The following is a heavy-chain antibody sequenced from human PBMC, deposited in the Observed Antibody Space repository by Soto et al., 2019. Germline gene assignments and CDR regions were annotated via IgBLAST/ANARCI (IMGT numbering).Heavy chain of an antibody. Sequence: SVKVSCKASGGTLNTYTINWVRQAPGRRLEWVGQIVPMYDSVNYAENFQGRVTITADKSTKTSFMELTSLKSEDTALYFCATWRHHSGSYCLDYWGQVTLVTVSS. D-gene: IGHD1-26*01. CDR2: IVPMYDSV. V-gene: IGHV1-69*06. CDR1: GGTLNTYT. J-gene: IGHJ4*02. CDR3: ATWRHHSGSYCLDY.